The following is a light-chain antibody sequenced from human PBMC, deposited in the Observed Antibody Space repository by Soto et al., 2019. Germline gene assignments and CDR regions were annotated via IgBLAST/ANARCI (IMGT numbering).Light chain of an antibody. V-gene: IGKV3-20*01. CDR1: QSVSSSY. CDR3: HQYGSSGT. J-gene: IGKJ1*01. CDR2: GAS. Sequence: EIALTQSPGTLSLSPGERATLSCRSSQSVSSSYLAWYQQKPGQAPRRLMYGASSRANGIPDRLSGSGYGTDVTVNSSRLEPEDFAVYYCHQYGSSGTFGKGTKVDIK.